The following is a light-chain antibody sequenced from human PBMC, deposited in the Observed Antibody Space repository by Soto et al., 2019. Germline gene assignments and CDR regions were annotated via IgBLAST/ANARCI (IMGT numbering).Light chain of an antibody. Sequence: DIQMTQSPSTLSGSVGDRVTITCRASQTISSWLAWYQQKPGKASKLLIYKASTLKSGVPSRFSGSRSGTEFTLTISRLKTDDFATYYCQHYNSYSEAFGQGTKVDIK. CDR2: KAS. V-gene: IGKV1-5*03. CDR3: QHYNSYSEA. CDR1: QTISSW. J-gene: IGKJ1*01.